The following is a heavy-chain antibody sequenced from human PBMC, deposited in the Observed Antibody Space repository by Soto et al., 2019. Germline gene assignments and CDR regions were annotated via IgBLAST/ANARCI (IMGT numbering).Heavy chain of an antibody. CDR3: TTCIVGATDYYYYYGMDV. V-gene: IGHV3-15*01. CDR2: IKSKTAGGTT. Sequence: GGSLRLSCAASGFTFSNAWMSWVRQAPGKGLEWVGRIKSKTAGGTTDYAAPVKGRFTISRDDSKNTLYLQMNSLKTEDTAVYYCTTCIVGATDYYYYYGMDVWGQGTTVTVSS. D-gene: IGHD1-26*01. J-gene: IGHJ6*02. CDR1: GFTFSNAW.